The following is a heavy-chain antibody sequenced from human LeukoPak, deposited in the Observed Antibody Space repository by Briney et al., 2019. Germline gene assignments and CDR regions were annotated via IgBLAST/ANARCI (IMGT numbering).Heavy chain of an antibody. Sequence: PSVTLSLTCTVSGGPISSYYWSWLRQPAGKGLEWIGRIYTSGSTNYNPSLKSRVTMSVDTSKNQFSLKLSSVTAADTAVYYCARDRPPGYSSGWYEVDYWGQGTLVTVSS. CDR2: IYTSGST. CDR1: GGPISSYY. J-gene: IGHJ4*02. V-gene: IGHV4-4*07. D-gene: IGHD6-19*01. CDR3: ARDRPPGYSSGWYEVDY.